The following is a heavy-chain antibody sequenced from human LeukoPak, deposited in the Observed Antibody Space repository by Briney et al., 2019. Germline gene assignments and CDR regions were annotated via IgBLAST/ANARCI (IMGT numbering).Heavy chain of an antibody. V-gene: IGHV6-1*01. CDR2: TYYRSKWYN. CDR1: GDSVSSNSAA. CDR3: ARGGESYDVVGSFDY. Sequence: SQTLSLTCAISGDSVSSNSAAWNWIRQSPSRGLEWLGRTYYRSKWYNDYTVSVKSRITINPDTSENQFSLQLNSVTPEDTAVYYCARGGESYDVVGSFDYWGQGTLVTVSS. D-gene: IGHD1-26*01. J-gene: IGHJ4*02.